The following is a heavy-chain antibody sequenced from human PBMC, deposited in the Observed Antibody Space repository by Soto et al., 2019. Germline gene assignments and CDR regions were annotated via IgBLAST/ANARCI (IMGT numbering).Heavy chain of an antibody. V-gene: IGHV3-21*01. CDR1: GFSFIRHS. Sequence: PGGSLRLSCAASGFSFIRHSMNWVRQAPGKGPEWVSSISSSSSYIYYADAVKGRFTISRDNAKNSLYLQMNSLRADDTAVYYRARDLGNLDREYSSIYYFDYWGQGTLVTVSA. CDR3: ARDLGNLDREYSSIYYFDY. CDR2: ISSSSSYI. D-gene: IGHD6-6*01. J-gene: IGHJ4*02.